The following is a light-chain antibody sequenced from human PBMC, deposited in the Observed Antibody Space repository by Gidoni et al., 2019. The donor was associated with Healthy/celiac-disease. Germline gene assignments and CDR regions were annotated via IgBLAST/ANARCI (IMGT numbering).Light chain of an antibody. CDR1: QSVNGY. CDR2: GSS. CDR3: QQYNNWPGT. Sequence: EIGMTQSAASLSVSPGERATLSCRASQSVNGYFAWYQHKPGQAPRLLISGSSTRATGIPAMFSGSESGTEFTLTISSLQSEDFAVYYCQQYNNWPGTFGQGTQVEI. J-gene: IGKJ1*01. V-gene: IGKV3-15*01.